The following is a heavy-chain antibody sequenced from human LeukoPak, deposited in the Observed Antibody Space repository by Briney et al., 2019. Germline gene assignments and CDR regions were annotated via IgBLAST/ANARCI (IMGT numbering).Heavy chain of an antibody. J-gene: IGHJ4*02. D-gene: IGHD3-3*01. V-gene: IGHV4-4*07. CDR2: ICNSGST. Sequence: SGTLSLTCSVSGGSISNYYRSWIRQPAGKGLEWIGRICNSGSTNYNLSLKSRVSMLVDTSKNQFSLKLSSVTAADTAVYYCAREGEGSGVVIDHWGQGTLVTVSS. CDR3: AREGEGSGVVIDH. CDR1: GGSISNYY.